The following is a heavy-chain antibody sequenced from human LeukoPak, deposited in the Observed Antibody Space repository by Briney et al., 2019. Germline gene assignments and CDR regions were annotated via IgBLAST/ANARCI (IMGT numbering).Heavy chain of an antibody. CDR2: INPNTGHP. D-gene: IGHD3-16*01. Sequence: ASVKVSCKASGYTFTGHYMHWVRRAPGQGLEWMGRINPNTGHPDYAQKFQGRVTMTRDTSISTAYMELSRLRSDDTAVYYCARDSYVPDYWGQGTLVTVPS. CDR3: ARDSYVPDY. J-gene: IGHJ4*02. V-gene: IGHV1-2*06. CDR1: GYTFTGHY.